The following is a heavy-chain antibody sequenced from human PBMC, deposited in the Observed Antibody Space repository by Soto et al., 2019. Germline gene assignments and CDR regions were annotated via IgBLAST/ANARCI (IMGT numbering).Heavy chain of an antibody. CDR1: GFTFSSYW. CDR2: IKQDGSEK. V-gene: IGHV3-7*01. Sequence: GSLRLSCAASGFTFSSYWMSWVRQAPGKGLEWVANIKQDGSEKYYVDSVKGRFTISIDDAKNSLYLQMNSLRAEDKAVYYCAIDFSWQAAARFEYWGQGT. CDR3: AIDFSWQAAARFEY. J-gene: IGHJ4*02. D-gene: IGHD6-13*01.